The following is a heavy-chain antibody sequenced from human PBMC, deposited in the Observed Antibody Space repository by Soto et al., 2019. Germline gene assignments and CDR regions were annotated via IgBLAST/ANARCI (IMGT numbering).Heavy chain of an antibody. Sequence: EVQLLESGGGLVQPGGSLRLSCAASGFTFSTYAMSWVRQAPGKGLEWVSAISYNGGSTYYADYVKGRFTVSRDNSKNTLYLQVNSLRVEDTAVYYCAKAFSSGWYFDYWGQGTLVTVSS. CDR3: AKAFSSGWYFDY. CDR1: GFTFSTYA. V-gene: IGHV3-23*01. CDR2: ISYNGGST. D-gene: IGHD6-25*01. J-gene: IGHJ4*02.